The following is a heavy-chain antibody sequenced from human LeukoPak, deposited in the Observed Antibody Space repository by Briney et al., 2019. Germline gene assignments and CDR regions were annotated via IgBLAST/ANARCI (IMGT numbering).Heavy chain of an antibody. CDR1: GGSFSGYY. CDR3: ARAPTMIVVPGPTLFDY. Sequence: SETLPLTCAVYGGSFSGYYWSWIRQPPGKGLEWIGEINHSGSTNYNPSLKSRVTISVDTSKNQFSLKLSSVTAADTAVYYCARAPTMIVVPGPTLFDYWGQGTLVTVSS. J-gene: IGHJ4*02. V-gene: IGHV4-34*01. D-gene: IGHD3-22*01. CDR2: INHSGST.